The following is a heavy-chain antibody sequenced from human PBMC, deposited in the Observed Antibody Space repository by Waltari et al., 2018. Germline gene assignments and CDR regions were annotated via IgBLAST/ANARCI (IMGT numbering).Heavy chain of an antibody. CDR2: IWYDGTNK. CDR1: GFTFTNHG. CDR3: ARGDGGSGLGASDI. D-gene: IGHD3-3*01. J-gene: IGHJ3*02. Sequence: QVQLVESGGGVVQSGRSLRLSCVGSGFTFTNHGMNWVRQVPGRGLGGVAVIWYDGTNKNYADSVKGRFTISRDNSKNTLYLEMNSLRAEDTAVYFCARGDGGSGLGASDIWGQGTMVTVSS. V-gene: IGHV3-33*01.